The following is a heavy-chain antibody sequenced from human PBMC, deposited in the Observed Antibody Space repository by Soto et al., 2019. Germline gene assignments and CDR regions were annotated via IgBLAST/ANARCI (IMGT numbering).Heavy chain of an antibody. Sequence: SETLSLTCTVSGGSVRSGDHYWSWIRQPPGKGLEWIGFIYYSGGTNYNPSLESRVTISIDTFKNQFSLSLTSVTAADTAVYYCVRVNWTYWYFDLWGRGTLVTVSS. V-gene: IGHV4-61*08. D-gene: IGHD1-1*01. CDR3: VRVNWTYWYFDL. CDR2: IYYSGGT. J-gene: IGHJ2*01. CDR1: GGSVRSGDHY.